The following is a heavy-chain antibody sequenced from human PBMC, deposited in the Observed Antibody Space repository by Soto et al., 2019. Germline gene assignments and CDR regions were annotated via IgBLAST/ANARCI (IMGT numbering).Heavy chain of an antibody. CDR1: GYSFTSYW. D-gene: IGHD2-2*01. CDR2: IYPGDSDT. V-gene: IGHV5-51*01. CDR3: ARPENQYCSSTSCSLRGGAFDI. Sequence: GESLKISCKGSGYSFTSYWIGWVRQMPGKGLEWMGIIYPGDSDTRYSPSFQGQVTISADKSISTAYLQWSSLKASDTAMYYCARPENQYCSSTSCSLRGGAFDIWGQGTMVTVSS. J-gene: IGHJ3*02.